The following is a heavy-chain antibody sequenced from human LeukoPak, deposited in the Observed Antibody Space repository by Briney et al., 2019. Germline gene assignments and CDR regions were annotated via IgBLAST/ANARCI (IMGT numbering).Heavy chain of an antibody. Sequence: ASVKVSCKASGYTFTSYYMHWVRQAPGQGLEWMGIINPSGGSTSYAQKFQGRVTMTRDTSISTAYMELSRLRSDDTAVYYCARDPDSSGYQTYFDYWGQGTLVTFSS. J-gene: IGHJ4*02. CDR3: ARDPDSSGYQTYFDY. V-gene: IGHV1-46*01. CDR2: INPSGGST. D-gene: IGHD3-22*01. CDR1: GYTFTSYY.